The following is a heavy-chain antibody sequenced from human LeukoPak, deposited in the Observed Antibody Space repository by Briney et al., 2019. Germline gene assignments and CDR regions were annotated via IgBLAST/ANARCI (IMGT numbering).Heavy chain of an antibody. D-gene: IGHD3-10*01. J-gene: IGHJ4*02. V-gene: IGHV3-48*04. CDR2: ISSSSSTI. Sequence: GGSLRLSCAASGFTFSSYSMNWVRQAPGKGLEWVSYISSSSSTIYYADSVKGRFTISRDNAKNSLYLQMNSLRAEDTAVYYCARDKAKPPGSIDYWGQETLVTVSS. CDR1: GFTFSSYS. CDR3: ARDKAKPPGSIDY.